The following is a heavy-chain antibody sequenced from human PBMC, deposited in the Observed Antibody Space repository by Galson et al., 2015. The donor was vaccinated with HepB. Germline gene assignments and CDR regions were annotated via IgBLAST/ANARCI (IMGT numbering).Heavy chain of an antibody. D-gene: IGHD6-13*01. CDR1: GFTFSSYS. V-gene: IGHV3-30-3*01. CDR3: ARGSSWYYFDY. Sequence: SLRLSCAASGFTFSSYSMHWVRQAPGKGLEWVAVISLDGNNKFYADSVKGRFTFSRDNSKNTVFLQMNSLRNEDTAVYYCARGSSWYYFDYWGQGTLVTVSS. CDR2: ISLDGNNK. J-gene: IGHJ4*02.